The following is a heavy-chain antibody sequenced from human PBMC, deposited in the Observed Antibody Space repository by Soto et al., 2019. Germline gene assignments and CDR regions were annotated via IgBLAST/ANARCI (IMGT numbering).Heavy chain of an antibody. J-gene: IGHJ6*02. CDR2: IYYSGST. CDR3: GTPVLRYFDWLLPRDGYYGMDV. D-gene: IGHD3-9*01. Sequence: ISSSSYYWGWIRQPPGKGLEWIGSIYYSGSTYYNPSLKSRVTISVDTSKNQFSLKLSSVTAADTAVYYYGTPVLRYFDWLLPRDGYYGMDVWGQGTTVTVSS. CDR1: ISSSSYY. V-gene: IGHV4-39*01.